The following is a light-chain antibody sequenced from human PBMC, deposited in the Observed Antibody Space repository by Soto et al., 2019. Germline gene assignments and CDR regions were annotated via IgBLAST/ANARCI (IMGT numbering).Light chain of an antibody. Sequence: DIQMTQSASALSASVGDRVTITCRASQSISSWLAWYQQKPGKAPKLLIYKASSLESGVPSRFSGSGSGTEFTLTISSLQPDDSATYYCPEYNSDSITFGQGTRLEIK. V-gene: IGKV1-5*03. CDR3: PEYNSDSIT. J-gene: IGKJ5*01. CDR2: KAS. CDR1: QSISSW.